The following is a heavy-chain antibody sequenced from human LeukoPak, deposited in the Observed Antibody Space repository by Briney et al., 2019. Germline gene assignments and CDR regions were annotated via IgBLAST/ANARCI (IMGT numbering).Heavy chain of an antibody. CDR2: ISWNGGST. V-gene: IGHV3-20*01. CDR3: ARGGVSSSSIPYFDY. J-gene: IGHJ4*02. Sequence: PGGSLRLSCAASGFTFDDYGMSWVRQAPGKGLEWVSGISWNGGSTGYADSVKGRFTISRDNAKNSLYLQMNSLRAEDTALYHCARGGVSSSSIPYFDYWGQGTLVTVSS. D-gene: IGHD6-6*01. CDR1: GFTFDDYG.